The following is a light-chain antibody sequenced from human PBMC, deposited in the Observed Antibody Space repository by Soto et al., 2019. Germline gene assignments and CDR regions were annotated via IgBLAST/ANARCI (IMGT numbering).Light chain of an antibody. Sequence: QSALTQPRSVSGSPGQSVTISCTGTSNDVGDYSYVSWYQQHPGKAPKLMIYDVNKRPSGVPDRFSGSKSGNTASLTISGLQAEDEADYYCCSYAGSYTLVFGGGTKVTVI. CDR3: CSYAGSYTLV. J-gene: IGLJ3*02. CDR1: SNDVGDYSY. CDR2: DVN. V-gene: IGLV2-11*01.